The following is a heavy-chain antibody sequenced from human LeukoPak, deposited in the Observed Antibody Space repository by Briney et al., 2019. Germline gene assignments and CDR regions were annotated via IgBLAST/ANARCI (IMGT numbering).Heavy chain of an antibody. Sequence: ASVKVSCKASGYTFSSYHLHWVRQAPGQGLEWMGVINPSSGSTTYAQKFQGRVTITADESTSTAYMELSSLRSEDTAVYYCARGGDIVVVPAATTYNWFDPWGQGTLVTVSS. CDR1: GYTFSSYH. CDR2: INPSSGST. D-gene: IGHD2-2*01. V-gene: IGHV1-46*01. CDR3: ARGGDIVVVPAATTYNWFDP. J-gene: IGHJ5*02.